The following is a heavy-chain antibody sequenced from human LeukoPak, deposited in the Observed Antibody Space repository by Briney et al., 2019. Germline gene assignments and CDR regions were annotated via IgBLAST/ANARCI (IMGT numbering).Heavy chain of an antibody. CDR2: INPNSAGT. Sequence: ASVKVSCKTSGYTFTGYYMHCVRQAPGQRREWMGWINPNSAGTNYAQKFQGRVTMTRDTSISTAYMELSTLRSDDTAVYYCAREGKAGYHFDYWGQGTLVTVSS. D-gene: IGHD3-9*01. J-gene: IGHJ4*02. V-gene: IGHV1-2*02. CDR1: GYTFTGYY. CDR3: AREGKAGYHFDY.